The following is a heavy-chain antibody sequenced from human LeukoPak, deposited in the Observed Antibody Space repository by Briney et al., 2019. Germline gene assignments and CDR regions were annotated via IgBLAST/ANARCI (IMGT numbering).Heavy chain of an antibody. Sequence: SVKVSCKASGGTFSSYAISWVRQAPGQGLEWMGGIIPIFGTANYAQKFQGRVTITADESTSTAYMELSSLRSEDTAVYYCAREVTYCGGDCYGAFDIWGQGTMVTVSS. V-gene: IGHV1-69*13. J-gene: IGHJ3*02. CDR1: GGTFSSYA. D-gene: IGHD2-21*02. CDR3: AREVTYCGGDCYGAFDI. CDR2: IIPIFGTA.